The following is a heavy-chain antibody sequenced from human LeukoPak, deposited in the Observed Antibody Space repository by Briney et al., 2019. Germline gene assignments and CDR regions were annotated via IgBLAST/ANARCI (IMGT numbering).Heavy chain of an antibody. V-gene: IGHV3-30*02. CDR3: AKETKYSSSWYYYYYYMDV. J-gene: IGHJ6*03. D-gene: IGHD6-13*01. CDR1: GFTFSSYG. Sequence: GGSLRLSCAASGFTFSSYGMHWVRQAPGKGLEWVAFIRYDGSNKYYADSVKGRFTISRDNSKNTLYLQVNSLRAEDTAVYYCAKETKYSSSWYYYYYYMDVWGKGTTVTVSS. CDR2: IRYDGSNK.